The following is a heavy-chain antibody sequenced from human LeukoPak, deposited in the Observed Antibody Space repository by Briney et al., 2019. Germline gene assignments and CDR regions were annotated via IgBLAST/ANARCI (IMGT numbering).Heavy chain of an antibody. J-gene: IGHJ4*02. CDR2: ISAYNGNT. CDR3: ARASALRTRGVPADY. D-gene: IGHD2-2*01. Sequence: ASVKVSCKASGYTFTSYGISWVRQAPGQGLEWMGWISAYNGNTNYAQKLQGRVTMTTDTSTSTAYMELRSLRSDDTAVYYCARASALRTRGVPADYWGQGTLVTVSS. CDR1: GYTFTSYG. V-gene: IGHV1-18*01.